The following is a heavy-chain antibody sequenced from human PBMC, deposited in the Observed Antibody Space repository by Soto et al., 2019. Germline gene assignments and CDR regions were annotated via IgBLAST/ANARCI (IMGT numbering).Heavy chain of an antibody. D-gene: IGHD5-12*01. CDR3: ARHIGGSGYGSKGGYYYYYYMDV. J-gene: IGHJ6*03. Sequence: SETLSLTCTVSGGSISSYYWSWIRQPPGKGLEWIGYIYYSGSTNYNPSLKSRVTISVDTSKNQFSLKLSSVTAADTAVYYCARHIGGSGYGSKGGYYYYYYMDVWGKGTTVTVSS. V-gene: IGHV4-59*08. CDR1: GGSISSYY. CDR2: IYYSGST.